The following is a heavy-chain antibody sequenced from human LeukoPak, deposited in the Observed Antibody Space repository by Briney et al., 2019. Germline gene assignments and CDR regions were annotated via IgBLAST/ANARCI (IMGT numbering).Heavy chain of an antibody. D-gene: IGHD6-6*01. J-gene: IGHJ6*02. V-gene: IGHV3-48*01. CDR3: ARRPYSSSYYYYYYGMDV. Sequence: GGSLRLSCAASGFTFSSYSMNWVRQAPGKGLEWVSYISSSSSTICYADSVKGRFTISRDNAKNSLYLQMNSLRAEDTAVYYCARRPYSSSYYYYYYGMDVWGQGTTVTVSS. CDR2: ISSSSSTI. CDR1: GFTFSSYS.